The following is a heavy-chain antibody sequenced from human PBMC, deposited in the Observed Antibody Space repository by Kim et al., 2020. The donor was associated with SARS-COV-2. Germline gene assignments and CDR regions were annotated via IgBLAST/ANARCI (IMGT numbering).Heavy chain of an antibody. CDR1: GGTFSSYA. D-gene: IGHD2-15*01. CDR2: IIPIFGTA. J-gene: IGHJ5*02. CDR3: AGRYCSGGSCYSRPHYNWFDP. Sequence: SVKVSCKASGGTFSSYAISWVRQAPAQGLEWMGGIIPIFGTANYAQKFQGRVTITADESTSTAYMELSSLRSEDTAVYYCAGRYCSGGSCYSRPHYNWFDPWGQGTLVTVSS. V-gene: IGHV1-69*13.